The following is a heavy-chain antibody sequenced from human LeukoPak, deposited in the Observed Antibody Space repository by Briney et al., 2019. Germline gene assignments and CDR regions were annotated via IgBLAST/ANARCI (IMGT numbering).Heavy chain of an antibody. V-gene: IGHV7-4-1*02. J-gene: IGHJ4*02. CDR2: INTNTGNP. CDR1: GYTFTSYA. Sequence: GASVKVSCKASGYTFTSYAMNWVRQAPGQGLEWMGWINTNTGNPTYAQGFTGRFVFSLDTSVSTAYLQISSLKAEDTAVYYCAXXXXXYYDSSGYYFDYWGQGTLVTVSS. CDR3: AXXXXXYYDSSGYYFDY. D-gene: IGHD3-22*01.